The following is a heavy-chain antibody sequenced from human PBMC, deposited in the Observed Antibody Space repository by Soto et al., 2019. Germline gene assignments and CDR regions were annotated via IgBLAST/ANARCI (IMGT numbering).Heavy chain of an antibody. D-gene: IGHD5-12*01. V-gene: IGHV5-51*01. CDR2: IYPGDSDT. CDR3: ARHVLEGYSGYDGYYYYMDV. CDR1: GYSFTSYW. Sequence: GESLKISCKGSGYSFTSYWIGWVRQMPGKGLEWMGIIYPGDSDTRYSPSFQGQVTISADKSISTAYLQWSSLKASDTAMYYCARHVLEGYSGYDGYYYYMDVWGKGTTVTVSS. J-gene: IGHJ6*03.